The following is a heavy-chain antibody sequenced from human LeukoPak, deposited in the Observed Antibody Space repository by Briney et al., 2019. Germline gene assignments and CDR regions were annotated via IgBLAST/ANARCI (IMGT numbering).Heavy chain of an antibody. J-gene: IGHJ4*02. D-gene: IGHD5-12*01. CDR3: ARDFTSRVATTSLG. Sequence: PGGSLRLSCAASGFTFSTYWMSWVRQAPGKGLEWVANIKDDGSEKYYVDSVKGRFTISRDNAKSSLYLQMNSLRAEDTAVYYCARDFTSRVATTSLGWGQGTLVTVSS. V-gene: IGHV3-7*05. CDR2: IKDDGSEK. CDR1: GFTFSTYW.